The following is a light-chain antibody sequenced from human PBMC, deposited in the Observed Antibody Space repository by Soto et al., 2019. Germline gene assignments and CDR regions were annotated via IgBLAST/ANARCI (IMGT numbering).Light chain of an antibody. CDR1: QSIHTN. CDR2: GAS. J-gene: IGKJ1*01. V-gene: IGKV3-15*01. Sequence: ETVMTQSEATLSVSPGERATLSCRASQSIHTNLAWYQQKPGQPPRLLIYGASTRVTGIPTRFSGSGSGTEFTLTISSPQSEDFAVYYCQQYNNWPRTFGQGTKVEIK. CDR3: QQYNNWPRT.